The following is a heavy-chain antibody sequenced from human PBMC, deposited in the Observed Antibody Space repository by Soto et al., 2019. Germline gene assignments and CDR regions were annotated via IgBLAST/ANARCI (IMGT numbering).Heavy chain of an antibody. V-gene: IGHV1-46*01. J-gene: IGHJ3*02. Sequence: QVQLVQSGAEVKKPGASVKVSCKASGYTFTSYYMYWVRQAPGQGLEWMGIINPSGGSTSYPQKSPGRVTMTRDTSTRKVYMELSSLRPEDTAVYYCARVEMATIKGNAFAIWGQGTMVTVPS. CDR1: GYTFTSYY. D-gene: IGHD5-12*01. CDR2: INPSGGST. CDR3: ARVEMATIKGNAFAI.